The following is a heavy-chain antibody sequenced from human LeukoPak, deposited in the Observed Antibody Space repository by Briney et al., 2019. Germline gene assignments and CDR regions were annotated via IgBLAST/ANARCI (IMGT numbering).Heavy chain of an antibody. J-gene: IGHJ4*02. CDR1: GFTFSSYA. CDR2: ISSNGGST. D-gene: IGHD5-12*01. CDR3: ARDRGYSGYDGSFDY. V-gene: IGHV3-64*01. Sequence: GGSLRLSCAASGFTFSSYAMHWVRQAPGKGLEYVSAISSNGGSTYYANSVKGRFTISRDNSKNTLYLQMGSLRAEDMAVYYCARDRGYSGYDGSFDYWGQGTLVTVSS.